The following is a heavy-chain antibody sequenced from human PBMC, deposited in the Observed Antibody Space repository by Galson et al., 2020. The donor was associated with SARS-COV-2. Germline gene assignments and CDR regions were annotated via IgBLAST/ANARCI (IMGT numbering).Heavy chain of an antibody. J-gene: IGHJ4*02. CDR3: ARVETPHYYDSSGIDY. D-gene: IGHD3-22*01. CDR2: ISYSGST. CDR1: GGSISSGGYY. V-gene: IGHV4-31*03. Sequence: ETSETLSLTCTVSGGSISSGGYYWSWIRQHPGKGLEWIGYISYSGSTYYNPSLKSRVTISVDTSKNQFSLKLSSVTAADTAVYYCARVETPHYYDSSGIDYWGQGTLVTVSS.